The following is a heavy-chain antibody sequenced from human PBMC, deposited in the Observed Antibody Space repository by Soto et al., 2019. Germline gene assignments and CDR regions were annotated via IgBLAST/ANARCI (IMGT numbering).Heavy chain of an antibody. J-gene: IGHJ6*02. Sequence: QVTLKESGPVLVKPTETLTLTCSVSGFSLTNGRMGVSWIRQPPGKALEWLAHFFSDAERSYSTSMQSRLNMYKDSSGSQVVLTMTNMAPADTATYFCARMDGDYNYYGLDDWGHGIAVTVSS. D-gene: IGHD4-17*01. CDR2: FFSDAER. CDR1: GFSLTNGRMG. V-gene: IGHV2-26*01. CDR3: ARMDGDYNYYGLDD.